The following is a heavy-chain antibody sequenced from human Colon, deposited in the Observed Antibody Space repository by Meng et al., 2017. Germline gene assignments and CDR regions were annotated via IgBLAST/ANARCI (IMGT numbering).Heavy chain of an antibody. Sequence: QLQLQESGSRLVKPSQTLSLTCAGSGNSVTTTLSSWSWIRQSPGKGLEWIGNIYYNGYTYYSPSIRSRFTISVDRSNNQFSLNLNSVTAADTAVYFCARGYRGSTYFAYWVQGILVTVSS. CDR3: ARGYRGSTYFAY. CDR2: IYYNGYT. D-gene: IGHD3-16*01. J-gene: IGHJ4*02. V-gene: IGHV4-30-2*06. CDR1: GNSVTTTLSS.